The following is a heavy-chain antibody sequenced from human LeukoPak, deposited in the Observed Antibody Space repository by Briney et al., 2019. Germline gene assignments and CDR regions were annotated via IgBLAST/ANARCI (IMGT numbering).Heavy chain of an antibody. CDR2: ISGSGGST. J-gene: IGHJ4*02. V-gene: IGHV3-23*01. D-gene: IGHD1-14*01. CDR1: GFTFSSYA. Sequence: GGSLRLSCAASGFTFSSYAMSWVRQAPGKGLEWVSAISGSGGSTYYADSVKGRFTISRDNARNTLYLQIHTLTVEDTAVYCCARAGSFRFDYWGQGTLVTVSS. CDR3: ARAGSFRFDY.